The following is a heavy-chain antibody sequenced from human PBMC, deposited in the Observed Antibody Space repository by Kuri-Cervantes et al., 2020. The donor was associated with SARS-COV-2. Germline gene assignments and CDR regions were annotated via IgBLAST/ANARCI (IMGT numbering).Heavy chain of an antibody. CDR1: GGSISEGTTYY. V-gene: IGHV4-39*01. CDR3: ARQHLGYYMDV. Sequence: SETLSLTCTVSGGSISEGTTYYWAWIRQPPGKGLEWIGSIYYSGSTHYNPSLKSRVSISVDTSRNQFSLKVSSVTAADTAVYSCARQHLGYYMDVWGKGTTVTVSS. J-gene: IGHJ6*03. CDR2: IYYSGST.